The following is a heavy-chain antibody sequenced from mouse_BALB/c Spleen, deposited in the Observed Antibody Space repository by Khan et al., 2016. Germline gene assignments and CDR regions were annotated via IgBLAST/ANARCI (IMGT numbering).Heavy chain of an antibody. CDR2: IYWDDDK. J-gene: IGHJ3*01. CDR1: GFSLSTSGMG. CDR3: ARPRSTMITTGLAY. D-gene: IGHD2-4*01. Sequence: QVTLKESGPGILQPSQTLSLTCSFSGFSLSTSGMGVSWIRQPSGKGLEWLAHIYWDDDKHYNPPLKSRLTISKDISRNQVFLKITSVDTADTAAYYCARPRSTMITTGLAYWGQGTLVTVSA. V-gene: IGHV8-12*01.